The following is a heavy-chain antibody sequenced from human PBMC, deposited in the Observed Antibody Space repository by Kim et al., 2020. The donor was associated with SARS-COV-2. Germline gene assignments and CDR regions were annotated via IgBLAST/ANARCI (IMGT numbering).Heavy chain of an antibody. V-gene: IGHV3-23*01. J-gene: IGHJ4*02. D-gene: IGHD4-17*01. CDR2: RT. CDR3: AKGLTLDYGVPFDY. Sequence: RTDYEDPVKGRFTISRDNSKNTLYLQMNSLRAEDTAVYYCAKGLTLDYGVPFDYWGQGTLVTVSS.